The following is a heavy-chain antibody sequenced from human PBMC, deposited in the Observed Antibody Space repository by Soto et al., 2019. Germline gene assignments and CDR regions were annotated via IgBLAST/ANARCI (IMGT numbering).Heavy chain of an antibody. Sequence: TLSLTCTVSGGSISSYYWSWIRQPPGKGLEWIGYIYYSGSTNYNPSLKSRVTISVDTSKNQFSLKLSSVTAADTAVYYCARAEDYTSYYYMDVWGKGTMVTVSS. CDR3: ARAEDYTSYYYMDV. CDR1: GGSISSYY. D-gene: IGHD4-4*01. J-gene: IGHJ6*03. V-gene: IGHV4-59*01. CDR2: IYYSGST.